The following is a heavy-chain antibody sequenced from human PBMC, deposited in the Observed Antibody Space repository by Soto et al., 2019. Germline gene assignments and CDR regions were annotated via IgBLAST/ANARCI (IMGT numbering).Heavy chain of an antibody. V-gene: IGHV3-21*01. J-gene: IGHJ3*02. D-gene: IGHD2-8*01. CDR3: ARDVGTCTNGVCWAFDI. Sequence: XASLRLSCAVSGFTFSSYSMNWVRQAPGKGLEWVSSISSSSSYIYYADSVKGRFTISRDNAKNSLYLQMNSLRAEDTAVYYCARDVGTCTNGVCWAFDIWGQGTMVTVSS. CDR1: GFTFSSYS. CDR2: ISSSSSYI.